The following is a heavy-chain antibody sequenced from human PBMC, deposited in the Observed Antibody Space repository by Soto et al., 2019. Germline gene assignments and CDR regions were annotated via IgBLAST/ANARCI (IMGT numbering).Heavy chain of an antibody. Sequence: WTWIRQAPGKGLEWIGEVTDSGRTNHNPSLKSRVDISVDTSRNQFSLRLTSVTAADTAVYYCATSGIFRGVFLPIDSWCQGTLVTVSA. D-gene: IGHD2-15*01. CDR2: VTDSGRT. J-gene: IGHJ4*02. V-gene: IGHV4-34*01. CDR3: ATSGIFRGVFLPIDS.